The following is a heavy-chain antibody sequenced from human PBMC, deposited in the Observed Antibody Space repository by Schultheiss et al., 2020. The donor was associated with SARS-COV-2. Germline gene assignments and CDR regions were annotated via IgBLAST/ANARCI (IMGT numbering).Heavy chain of an antibody. Sequence: SGPTLVKPTQTLTLTCTFSGFSLSTSGVGVGWIRQPPGKALEWLAHIFSNDEKSYSTSLKSRLTISKDTSKSQVVLTMTNMDPVDTATYYCARIRYDFWSGSGPFDPWGQGTLVTVSS. CDR2: IFSNDEK. CDR1: GFSLSTSGVG. V-gene: IGHV2-26*01. J-gene: IGHJ5*02. D-gene: IGHD3-3*01. CDR3: ARIRYDFWSGSGPFDP.